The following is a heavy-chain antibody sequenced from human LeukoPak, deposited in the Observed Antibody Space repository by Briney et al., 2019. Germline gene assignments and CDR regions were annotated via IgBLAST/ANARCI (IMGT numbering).Heavy chain of an antibody. CDR2: INPSGGST. Sequence: GASVKVSCKASGYTFTSYYMHWVQQAPGQGLEWMGIINPSGGSTSYAQKFQGRVTMTRDTSTSTVYMELSSLRSEDTAVYYCARDGAFYDILTGYYIRGDAFDIWGQGTMVTVSS. J-gene: IGHJ3*02. CDR3: ARDGAFYDILTGYYIRGDAFDI. V-gene: IGHV1-46*01. CDR1: GYTFTSYY. D-gene: IGHD3-9*01.